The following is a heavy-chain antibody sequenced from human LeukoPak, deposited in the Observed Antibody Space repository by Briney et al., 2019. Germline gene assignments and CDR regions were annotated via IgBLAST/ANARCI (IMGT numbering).Heavy chain of an antibody. Sequence: PSETLSLTCAVYGGSFSGYYWSWIRQPPGKGLEWLGEINHSGSTNYNPSLKSRVTISVDTSKNQFSLKLSSVTAADTAVYYCARSGWYIVYFQHWGQGTLVTVSS. J-gene: IGHJ1*01. CDR3: ARSGWYIVYFQH. CDR2: INHSGST. V-gene: IGHV4-34*01. CDR1: GGSFSGYY. D-gene: IGHD6-19*01.